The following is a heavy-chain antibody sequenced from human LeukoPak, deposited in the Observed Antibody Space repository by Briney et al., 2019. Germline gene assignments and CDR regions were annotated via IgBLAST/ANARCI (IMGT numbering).Heavy chain of an antibody. CDR3: AMGLSSGNLGMDV. D-gene: IGHD3-10*01. CDR2: INPNSGGT. CDR1: GYTFTGYY. V-gene: IGHV1-2*02. Sequence: ASVKVSCKASGYTFTGYYMHWVRQAPGQGLEWMGWINPNSGGTNYAQKFQGRVTMTRDTSISTAYMELSRLRSDDTAVYSCAMGLSSGNLGMDVWGQGTTVTVSS. J-gene: IGHJ6*02.